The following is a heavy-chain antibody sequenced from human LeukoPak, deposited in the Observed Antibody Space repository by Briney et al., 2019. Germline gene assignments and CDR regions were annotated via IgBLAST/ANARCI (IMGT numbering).Heavy chain of an antibody. CDR1: GGSITNYY. CDR2: VYASGAP. D-gene: IGHD2/OR15-2a*01. J-gene: IGHJ3*02. CDR3: ARHGKGVTYFYTFDI. Sequence: SQTLSLTCTVSGGSITNYYWSWIRQPPGEGLEWIGYVYASGAPNFNPSLKSRVTISVDTSKNQFSLKLSSVTAADTAVYYCARHGKGVTYFYTFDIWGQGTVVAVSS. V-gene: IGHV4-59*08.